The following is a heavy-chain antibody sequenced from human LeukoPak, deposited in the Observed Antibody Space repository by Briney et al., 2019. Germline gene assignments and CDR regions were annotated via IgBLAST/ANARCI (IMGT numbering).Heavy chain of an antibody. CDR2: MNPNSGNT. Sequence: RGASVKVSCKASGYTFTSYDINWVRQATGQGLEWMGWMNPNSGNTGYAQKFQGRVTMTRNTSISTAYMELSSLRSEDTAVYYCASGQNYYGSGSNNSFDPWGQGTLVTVSS. D-gene: IGHD3-10*01. J-gene: IGHJ5*02. CDR1: GYTFTSYD. CDR3: ASGQNYYGSGSNNSFDP. V-gene: IGHV1-8*01.